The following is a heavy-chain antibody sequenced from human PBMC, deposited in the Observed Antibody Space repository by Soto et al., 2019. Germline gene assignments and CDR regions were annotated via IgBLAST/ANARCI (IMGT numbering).Heavy chain of an antibody. J-gene: IGHJ4*02. CDR2: ISYDGNNK. CDR3: AKDSQILEWLYKSAPDY. CDR1: GFTFSTYG. Sequence: QVQLVESGGGVVQPGRSLRLSCAASGFTFSTYGMHWVRQAPGKGLEWVAVISYDGNNKYYADSVKGRFTISRDNSKNTLYLQMSSLRTEDTAVYYCAKDSQILEWLYKSAPDYWGQGTLVTVSS. D-gene: IGHD3-3*01. V-gene: IGHV3-30*18.